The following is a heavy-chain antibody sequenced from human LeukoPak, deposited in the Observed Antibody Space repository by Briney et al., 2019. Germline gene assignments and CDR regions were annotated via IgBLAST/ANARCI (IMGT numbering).Heavy chain of an antibody. CDR1: GFTFSSYG. V-gene: IGHV3-33*01. J-gene: IGHJ6*02. Sequence: PGRSLRLSCAASGFTFSSYGVHWVRQAPGKGLEWAAVIWYDGSNKYYADSVKGRFTISRDNSKNTLYLQMNSLRAEDTAVYYCARESFQTAMAYYYGMDVWGQGTTVTVSS. D-gene: IGHD5-18*01. CDR2: IWYDGSNK. CDR3: ARESFQTAMAYYYGMDV.